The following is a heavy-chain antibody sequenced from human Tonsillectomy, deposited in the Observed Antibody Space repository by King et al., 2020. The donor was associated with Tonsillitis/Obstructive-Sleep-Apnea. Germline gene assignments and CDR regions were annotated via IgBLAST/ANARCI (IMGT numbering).Heavy chain of an antibody. CDR2: IWDDGSNK. Sequence: QLVQSGGGVVQPGRSLRLSCAASGFTFSSYGMHWVRQAPGKGLEWVGGIWDDGSNKYYADSAKGRFTISRDNSKNTLYLQMNSLRAEDTAVYYCAKITEKGNWIDDAFDIWGQGTVVTVSS. J-gene: IGHJ3*02. CDR3: AKITEKGNWIDDAFDI. V-gene: IGHV3-33*06. D-gene: IGHD1-1*01. CDR1: GFTFSSYG.